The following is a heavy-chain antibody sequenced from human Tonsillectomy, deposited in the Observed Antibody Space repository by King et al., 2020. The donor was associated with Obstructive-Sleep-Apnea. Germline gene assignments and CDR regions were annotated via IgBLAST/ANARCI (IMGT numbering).Heavy chain of an antibody. V-gene: IGHV5-10-1*03. J-gene: IGHJ4*02. CDR3: ARQDTYSSGQYYFDY. D-gene: IGHD6-19*01. CDR1: GYSFTNYC. Sequence: VQLVESGAEVKKPGESLRISCKGSGYSFTNYCINWVRQMPGKGLEWMGRIDPIASYTNFIPSFQGHVTISSDRSISTVYLQWSGLKASDTAMYYCARQDTYSSGQYYFDYWGQGTLVTVSS. CDR2: IDPIASYT.